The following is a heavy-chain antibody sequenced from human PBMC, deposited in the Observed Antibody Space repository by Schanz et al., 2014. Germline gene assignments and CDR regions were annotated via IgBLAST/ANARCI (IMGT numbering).Heavy chain of an antibody. V-gene: IGHV4-59*01. Sequence: QVQLQESGPGLVKPSETLSLTCTVSGGSINSYYWTWIRQPPGKGLEWIGYIYYSGSTNYNPSLRSRVTILVDTSKNQFSLKLYSVTAADTAVYYCARDRGMITSDYYYGMDVWGQGTTVTVSS. D-gene: IGHD3-16*01. CDR2: IYYSGST. J-gene: IGHJ6*02. CDR1: GGSINSYY. CDR3: ARDRGMITSDYYYGMDV.